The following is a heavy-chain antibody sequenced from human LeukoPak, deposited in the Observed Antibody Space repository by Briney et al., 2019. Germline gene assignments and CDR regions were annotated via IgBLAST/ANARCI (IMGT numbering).Heavy chain of an antibody. V-gene: IGHV3-30*18. J-gene: IGHJ4*02. CDR1: GFTFSSYG. D-gene: IGHD6-19*01. CDR2: ISYDGSNK. Sequence: PGGSLRLSCAASGFTFSSYGVHWVRQAPGKGLEWVAVISYDGSNKYYADSVKGRFTISRDNSKNTLYLQMNSLRAEDTAVYYCAKDWNGSSGWYGERGFDYWGQGTLVTVSS. CDR3: AKDWNGSSGWYGERGFDY.